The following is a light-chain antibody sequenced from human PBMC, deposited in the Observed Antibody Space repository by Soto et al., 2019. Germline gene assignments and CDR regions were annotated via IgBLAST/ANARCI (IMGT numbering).Light chain of an antibody. V-gene: IGKV1-5*03. CDR2: TAS. J-gene: IGKJ2*01. Sequence: DIQMTQSPSTLSASVGDRVTITCRASQNINNWLAWYQQKPGKAPKLLIYTASKLESGVPSRFSGSGSGTEFPLTISCLQPDDFATYYCQQYSSYSEFTFGQGTRLEIK. CDR3: QQYSSYSEFT. CDR1: QNINNW.